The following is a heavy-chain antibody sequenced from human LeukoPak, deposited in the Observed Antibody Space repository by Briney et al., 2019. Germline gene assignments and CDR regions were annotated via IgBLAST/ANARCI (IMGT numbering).Heavy chain of an antibody. D-gene: IGHD1-1*01. J-gene: IGHJ4*02. CDR1: GGSISSSSYY. V-gene: IGHV4-39*01. CDR3: ARRETGTKEIDY. CDR2: IYYSGST. Sequence: SETLSLTCTVSGGSISSSSYYWGWIRQPPGKGLEWIGSIYYSGSTYYNPSLKSRVTISVDTSKNQFSLKLSSVTAADTAAYYCARRETGTKEIDYWGQGTLVTVSS.